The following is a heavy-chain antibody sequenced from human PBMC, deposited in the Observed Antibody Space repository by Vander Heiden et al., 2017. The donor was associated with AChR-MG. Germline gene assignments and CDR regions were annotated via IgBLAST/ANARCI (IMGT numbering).Heavy chain of an antibody. CDR3: ARGRSSSWYKVYFQH. CDR1: GGSFSGYS. J-gene: IGHJ1*01. Sequence: QVQLQQWGAGLLKPSETLSLTCAVYGGSFSGYSWSWIRQPPGKGLEWIGEINHSGSTNYNPSLKSRVTISVDTSKNQFSLKLSSVTAADTAVYYCARGRSSSWYKVYFQHWGQGTLVTVSS. D-gene: IGHD6-13*01. CDR2: INHSGST. V-gene: IGHV4-34*01.